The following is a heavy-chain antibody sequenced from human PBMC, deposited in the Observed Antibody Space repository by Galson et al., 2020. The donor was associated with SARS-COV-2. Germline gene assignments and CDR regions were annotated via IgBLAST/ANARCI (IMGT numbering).Heavy chain of an antibody. D-gene: IGHD1-7*01. V-gene: IGHV3-30*18. J-gene: IGHJ4*02. CDR1: GFRLSNYR. Sequence: TGGPLRLSCAASGFRLSNYRMPWVPQAPGKGLECAAFISYDGSNKYSADSVKGRFTISRDNSKNTLYLQMNSLRAEDTAVYYCAKGGLELPITDDWGQGTLVTVSS. CDR3: AKGGLELPITDD. CDR2: ISYDGSNK.